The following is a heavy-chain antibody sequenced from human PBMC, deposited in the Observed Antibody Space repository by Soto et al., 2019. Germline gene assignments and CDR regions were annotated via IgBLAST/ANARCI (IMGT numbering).Heavy chain of an antibody. V-gene: IGHV3-48*02. J-gene: IGHJ4*02. CDR2: ISSSSSTI. Sequence: GESLKISCAASGFTFSSYSMNWVRQAPGKGLEWVSFISSSSSTIYYADSVKGRFTISRDNAKNSLYLQMNSLRDEDTAVYYCARDLGYGGNYYFDYWGQGTLVTVSS. CDR3: ARDLGYGGNYYFDY. D-gene: IGHD4-17*01. CDR1: GFTFSSYS.